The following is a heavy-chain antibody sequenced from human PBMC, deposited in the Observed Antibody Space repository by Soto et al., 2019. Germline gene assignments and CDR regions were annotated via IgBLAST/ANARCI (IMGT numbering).Heavy chain of an antibody. J-gene: IGHJ5*02. CDR2: INHSGST. Sequence: WETLSLTCAVYGGSFSGYYWSWIRQPPGKGLEWIGEINHSGSTNYNPSLKSRVTISVDTSKNQFSLKLSSVTAADTAVYYCARVGSSWAHGRWFDPWGQGTLVTVSS. V-gene: IGHV4-34*01. CDR3: ARVGSSWAHGRWFDP. CDR1: GGSFSGYY. D-gene: IGHD6-13*01.